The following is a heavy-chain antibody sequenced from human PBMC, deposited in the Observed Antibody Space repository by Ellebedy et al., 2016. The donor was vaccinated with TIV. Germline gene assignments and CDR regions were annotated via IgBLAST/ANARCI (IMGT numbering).Heavy chain of an antibody. V-gene: IGHV1-18*04. J-gene: IGHJ5*02. CDR1: GYTFTNYG. D-gene: IGHD6-19*01. CDR3: ARVPSLQWLENWFDP. CDR2: ISGYNGNT. Sequence: AASVKVSCKASGYTFTNYGISWVRQAPGQGLEWMGWISGYNGNTYSAQKLQGRVTMTTDTSTSTAYMELRSLRSDDTAVYYCARVPSLQWLENWFDPWGQGTLVTVSS.